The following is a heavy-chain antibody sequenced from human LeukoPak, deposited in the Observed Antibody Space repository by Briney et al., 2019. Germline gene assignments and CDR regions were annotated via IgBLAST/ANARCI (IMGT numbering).Heavy chain of an antibody. J-gene: IGHJ4*02. CDR1: GFTFSSYE. CDR2: ISSSGSTI. CDR3: ARKNFGTGTTGY. D-gene: IGHD1-1*01. V-gene: IGHV3-48*03. Sequence: PGGSLRLSCAASGFTFSSYEMNWVRQAPGKGLEWVSYISSSGSTIYYADSVKGRFAISRDNAKNSLYLQMNSLRAEDTAVYYCARKNFGTGTTGYWGQGTLVTVSS.